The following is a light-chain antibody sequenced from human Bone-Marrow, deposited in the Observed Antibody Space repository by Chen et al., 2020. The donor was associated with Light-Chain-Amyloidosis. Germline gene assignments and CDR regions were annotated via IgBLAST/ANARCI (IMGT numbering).Light chain of an antibody. Sequence: EIVLTQSPATLSLSPGARATLSCRASQSVNSFLAWYQQTPGQAPRLLIYDASHRATGVPARFSGSGSGKDCTLTISSLEPEYCAVYYCLQLGYWPRTFGGGTKVEIK. CDR1: QSVNSF. V-gene: IGKV3-11*01. CDR3: LQLGYWPRT. J-gene: IGKJ4*01. CDR2: DAS.